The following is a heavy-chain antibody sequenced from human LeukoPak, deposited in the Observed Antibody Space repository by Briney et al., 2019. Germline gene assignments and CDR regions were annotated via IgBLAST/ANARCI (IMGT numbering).Heavy chain of an antibody. V-gene: IGHV1-3*01. Sequence: ASVKVSCKASGYTFTSYAMHWARQAPGQRLEWMGWINAGNGNTIYSQKFQGRVTITRDTSATTAYMELSSLRSEDTAVYYCARSSDSCSSTSCYASYYYYGMDVWGQGTTVTVSS. CDR2: INAGNGNT. CDR3: ARSSDSCSSTSCYASYYYYGMDV. D-gene: IGHD2-2*01. CDR1: GYTFTSYA. J-gene: IGHJ6*02.